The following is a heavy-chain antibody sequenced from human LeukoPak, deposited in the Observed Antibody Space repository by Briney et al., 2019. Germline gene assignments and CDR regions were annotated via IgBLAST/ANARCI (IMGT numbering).Heavy chain of an antibody. J-gene: IGHJ4*02. V-gene: IGHV1-58*01. CDR1: GLTLSSSA. Sequence: ASVKVSCKASGLTLSSSAVQWVRQARGQRLEWIGWIAVGSNDTNYAQKFQKRVTIARDMSTNTAYMELSSLRSEDSAVYYCAAPYSSSWFDFWGRGTLVTVSS. D-gene: IGHD6-13*01. CDR2: IAVGSNDT. CDR3: AAPYSSSWFDF.